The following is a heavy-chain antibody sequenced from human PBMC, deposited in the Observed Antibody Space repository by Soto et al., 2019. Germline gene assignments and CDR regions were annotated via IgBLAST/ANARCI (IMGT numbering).Heavy chain of an antibody. CDR3: ARADYFDSSGYALRGAFDI. J-gene: IGHJ3*02. Sequence: SETLSLTCTVSGGSISSYYWSWIRQPPGKGLEWIGYIYYSGSTNYNPSLKSRVTISVDTSKNQFSLKLSSVTAADTAVYYCARADYFDSSGYALRGAFDIWGHGTMVHVS. CDR2: IYYSGST. CDR1: GGSISSYY. V-gene: IGHV4-59*01. D-gene: IGHD3-22*01.